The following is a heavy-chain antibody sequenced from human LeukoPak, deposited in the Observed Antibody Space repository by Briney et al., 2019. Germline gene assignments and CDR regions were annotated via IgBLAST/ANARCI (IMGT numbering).Heavy chain of an antibody. CDR1: GYTFSTYW. CDR2: IYPGDSET. D-gene: IGHD2-15*01. V-gene: IGHV5-51*01. CDR3: ARRGYCSGGSRSYAFDI. Sequence: GESLKISCKGSGYTFSTYWIAWVRQMPGKGLEWVGIIYPGDSETRYRPSLQGQVTISADKSISTAYLQWSSLKASDTAMYYCARRGYCSGGSRSYAFDIWGQGTMVTASS. J-gene: IGHJ3*02.